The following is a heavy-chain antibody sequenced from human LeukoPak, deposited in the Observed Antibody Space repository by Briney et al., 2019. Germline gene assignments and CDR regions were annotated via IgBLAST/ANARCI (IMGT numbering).Heavy chain of an antibody. CDR2: GNPNSGGT. D-gene: IGHD6-19*01. V-gene: IGHV1-2*02. CDR3: ARVLFYSSGNKTNRVDY. CDR1: GYTFTGYY. J-gene: IGHJ4*02. Sequence: SVKVSCKASGYTFTGYYIHWVRQAPGQGLEWMGWGNPNSGGTHNAQKFQGGVTMTRDTSISTAYMELSRLRSDDTAVYYCARVLFYSSGNKTNRVDYWGQGTLVTVSS.